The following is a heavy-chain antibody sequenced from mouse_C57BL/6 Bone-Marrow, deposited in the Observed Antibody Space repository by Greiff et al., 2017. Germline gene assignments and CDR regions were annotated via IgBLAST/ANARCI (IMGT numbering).Heavy chain of an antibody. J-gene: IGHJ2*01. CDR3: ERRGAYGNQEYYFDY. CDR1: GFTFSDYG. D-gene: IGHD2-1*01. Sequence: EVKLVESGGGLVKPGGSLKLSCAASGFTFSDYGMHWVRQAPEKGLEWVAYISSGSSTIYYADTVKGRFTISRDNAKNTLFLQMTSMRSEDTAKYYCERRGAYGNQEYYFDYWGKGTTLTVSS. V-gene: IGHV5-17*01. CDR2: ISSGSSTI.